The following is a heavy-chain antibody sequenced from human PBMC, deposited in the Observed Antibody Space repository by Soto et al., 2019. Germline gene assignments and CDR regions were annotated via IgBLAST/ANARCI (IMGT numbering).Heavy chain of an antibody. CDR3: ARDRHKDSSGYTHDY. Sequence: ASVKVSCKASGYTFTGYYMHWVRQAPGQGLEWMGWINPNSGGTNYAQKFQGRVTMTRDTSISTAYMELSRLRSDDTAVYYCARDRHKDSSGYTHDYWGQGTLVTVSS. CDR1: GYTFTGYY. D-gene: IGHD3-22*01. CDR2: INPNSGGT. J-gene: IGHJ4*02. V-gene: IGHV1-2*02.